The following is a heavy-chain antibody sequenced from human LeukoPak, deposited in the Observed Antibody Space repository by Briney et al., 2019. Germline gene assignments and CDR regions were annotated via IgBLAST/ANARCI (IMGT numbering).Heavy chain of an antibody. V-gene: IGHV4-34*01. CDR3: ARIDITMVRGAAEAGMDV. D-gene: IGHD3-10*01. CDR2: INHSGST. J-gene: IGHJ6*04. Sequence: SETLSLTCAVYGGSFSGYYWSWIRQPPGKGLEWIGEINHSGSTNYNPSLKSRVTISVDTSKIQFSLKLSSVTAADTAVYYCARIDITMVRGAAEAGMDVWGKGTTVTVSS. CDR1: GGSFSGYY.